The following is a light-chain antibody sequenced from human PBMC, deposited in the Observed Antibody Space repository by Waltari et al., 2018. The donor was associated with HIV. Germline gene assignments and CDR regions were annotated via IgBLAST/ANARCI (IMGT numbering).Light chain of an antibody. CDR2: WAS. CDR1: QSVLFSSNKRNY. J-gene: IGKJ4*01. V-gene: IGKV4-1*01. CDR3: QQTYTTPPT. Sequence: DIVMTQSPDSLAVSLGARATINCKSSQSVLFSSNKRNYISWYQQKPGQPHKLIIYWASTRQSGVPDRFSGSGAGTNFTLSISSLQAEDVAVYFCQQTYTTPPTFGGGTKVEI.